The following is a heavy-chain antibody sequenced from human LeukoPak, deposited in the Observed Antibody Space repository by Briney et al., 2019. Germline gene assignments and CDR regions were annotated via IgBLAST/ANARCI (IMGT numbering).Heavy chain of an antibody. D-gene: IGHD5-12*01. J-gene: IGHJ4*02. CDR1: GYTFTGYY. V-gene: IGHV1-2*06. Sequence: ASVKVSCKASGYTFTGYYMHWVRQAPGQGLEWMGRINPNSGGTNYAQKFQGRVTMTRDTSISTAYMELSRLRSDDTAVYYCARDSTAGLSGYDLDYWGQGTLVTVSS. CDR2: INPNSGGT. CDR3: ARDSTAGLSGYDLDY.